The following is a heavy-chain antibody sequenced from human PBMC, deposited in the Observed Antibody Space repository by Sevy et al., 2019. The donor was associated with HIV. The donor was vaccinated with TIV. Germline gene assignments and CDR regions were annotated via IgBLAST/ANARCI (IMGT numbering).Heavy chain of an antibody. D-gene: IGHD2-15*01. CDR2: ISWDGGST. J-gene: IGHJ4*02. Sequence: GGSLRLSCAASGFTFDDYAMHWVRQAPGKGLEWVSLISWDGGSTYYADSVKGRFTISRDNSKNSLYLQMNSLRAEDTALYYGAKGQGSKWGGNLGLFYWGQGTLVTVSS. CDR1: GFTFDDYA. CDR3: AKGQGSKWGGNLGLFY. V-gene: IGHV3-43D*03.